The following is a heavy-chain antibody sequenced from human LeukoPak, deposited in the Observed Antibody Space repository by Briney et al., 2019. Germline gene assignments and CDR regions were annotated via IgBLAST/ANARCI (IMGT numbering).Heavy chain of an antibody. Sequence: SETLSLTCTVSGGSISSDSYFWNWIRQPAGKGLEWIGRIYTSGGTNYNPSLKSRVTISVDTSKNQFSLKLSSVTAADTAVYYCARERRRGEFDYWGQGTLVTVSS. J-gene: IGHJ4*02. CDR2: IYTSGGT. CDR1: GGSISSDSYF. V-gene: IGHV4-61*02. D-gene: IGHD3-16*01. CDR3: ARERRRGEFDY.